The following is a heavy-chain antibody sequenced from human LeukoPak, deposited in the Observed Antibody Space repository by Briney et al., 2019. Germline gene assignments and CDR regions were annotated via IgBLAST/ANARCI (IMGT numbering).Heavy chain of an antibody. Sequence: PSETLSLTCTVSGGSISSYYWSWIRQPPGKGLEWIGYIYYGGSTNYNPSLKSRVTISVDTSKNQFSLKLSSVTAADTAVYYCARKDTAMAKGFDPWGQGTLVTVSS. D-gene: IGHD5-18*01. V-gene: IGHV4-59*01. CDR1: GGSISSYY. J-gene: IGHJ5*02. CDR2: IYYGGST. CDR3: ARKDTAMAKGFDP.